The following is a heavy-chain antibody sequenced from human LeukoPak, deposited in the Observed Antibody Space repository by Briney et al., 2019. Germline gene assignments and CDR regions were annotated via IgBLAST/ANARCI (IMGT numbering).Heavy chain of an antibody. D-gene: IGHD3-22*01. CDR2: MNPNSGNT. Sequence: GASVKVSCKASGYTFTSYDINWVRQATGQGLEWMGWMNPNSGNTGYAQKFQGRVTMTRNTSLSTAYMELSSLRSEDTAVYYCARGSSGYSYYYYYYYMDVWGKGTTVTVSS. CDR3: ARGSSGYSYYYYYYYMDV. CDR1: GYTFTSYD. J-gene: IGHJ6*03. V-gene: IGHV1-8*01.